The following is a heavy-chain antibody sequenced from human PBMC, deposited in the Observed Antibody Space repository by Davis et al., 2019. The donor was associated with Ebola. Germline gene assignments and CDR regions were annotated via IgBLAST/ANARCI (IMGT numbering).Heavy chain of an antibody. J-gene: IGHJ4*02. CDR2: ISGSGGST. CDR1: GFTFSSYA. D-gene: IGHD6-19*01. Sequence: GESLKISCAASGFTFSSYAMSWVRQAPGKGLEWVSAISGSGGSTYYADSVKGRFTISRDNSKNTLYLQMNSLRAEDTAVYYCAKQRSSGWSLFDYWGQGTLVTVSS. CDR3: AKQRSSGWSLFDY. V-gene: IGHV3-23*01.